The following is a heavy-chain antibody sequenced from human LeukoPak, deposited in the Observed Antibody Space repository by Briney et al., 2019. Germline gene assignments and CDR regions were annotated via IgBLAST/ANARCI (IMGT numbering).Heavy chain of an antibody. Sequence: TSQTLSLTCTVSGGSISSGDYYWSWIRQPPGKGLEWIGYIYQSGSTYYTPSLESRVTISVDRSKNQFSLRLSSVTAADTAVYYCAKRVAAAGIFDYWGQGTLVTVSS. CDR2: IYQSGST. D-gene: IGHD6-13*01. J-gene: IGHJ4*02. V-gene: IGHV4-30-2*01. CDR3: AKRVAAAGIFDY. CDR1: GGSISSGDYY.